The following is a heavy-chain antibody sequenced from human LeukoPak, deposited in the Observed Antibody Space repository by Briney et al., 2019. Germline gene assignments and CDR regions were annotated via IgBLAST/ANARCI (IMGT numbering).Heavy chain of an antibody. D-gene: IGHD2-2*01. CDR3: AKAITGYCSSTSCPYAFDI. J-gene: IGHJ3*02. CDR1: GFTFDDYA. CDR2: ISWNSGSI. Sequence: GRSLRLSCAASGFTFDDYAMHWVRQAPGKGLEWVSDISWNSGSIGYADSVKGRFTISRDNAKNSLYLQMNSLRAEDTALYYCAKAITGYCSSTSCPYAFDIWGQGTMVTVSS. V-gene: IGHV3-9*01.